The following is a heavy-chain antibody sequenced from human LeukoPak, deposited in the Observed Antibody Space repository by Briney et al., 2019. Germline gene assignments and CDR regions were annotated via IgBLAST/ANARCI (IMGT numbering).Heavy chain of an antibody. Sequence: SETLSLTCTVSGGSISSSSYYWGWIRQPPGKGLEWIGSIYYSGSTYYNPSLKSRVTISVDTSKNQFSLKLSSVTAADTAVYYCARVEDRWELIDYWGQGTLVTVSS. J-gene: IGHJ4*02. V-gene: IGHV4-39*07. CDR1: GGSISSSSYY. CDR3: ARVEDRWELIDY. CDR2: IYYSGST. D-gene: IGHD1-26*01.